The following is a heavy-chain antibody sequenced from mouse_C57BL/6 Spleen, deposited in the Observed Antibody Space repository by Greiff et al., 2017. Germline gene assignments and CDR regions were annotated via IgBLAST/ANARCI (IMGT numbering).Heavy chain of an antibody. CDR1: GYTFTSYW. CDR2: IYPGSGST. CDR3: ARYYDGYYNAMDY. J-gene: IGHJ4*01. V-gene: IGHV1-55*01. Sequence: QVQLQQPGAELVKPGASVKMSCKASGYTFTSYWITWVKQRPGQGLAWIGDIYPGSGSTNYNEKFKSKATLTVDTSSSTAYMQLSSLTSEDSAVYYCARYYDGYYNAMDYWGQGTSVTVSS. D-gene: IGHD2-3*01.